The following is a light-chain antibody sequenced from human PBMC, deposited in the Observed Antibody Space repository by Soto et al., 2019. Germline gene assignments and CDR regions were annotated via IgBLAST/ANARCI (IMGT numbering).Light chain of an antibody. CDR1: QAVRSNY. Sequence: EIVLTQSPGTLSLSPGEKATLSCRASQAVRSNYLAWYQQKPGQAPRLVMFAASSAGTGIPDGFSGGGSGTDFTLTISRLEPEDFAVYYCHQYDRSPRTFGQGTKVDIK. CDR3: HQYDRSPRT. V-gene: IGKV3-20*01. CDR2: AAS. J-gene: IGKJ1*01.